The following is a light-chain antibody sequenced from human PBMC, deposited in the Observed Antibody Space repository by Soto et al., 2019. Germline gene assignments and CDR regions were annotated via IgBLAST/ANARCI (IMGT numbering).Light chain of an antibody. CDR1: SSDVGGYNY. Sequence: QSALTQPASVSGSPGQSITISCTGTSSDVGGYNYVSWYQQHPGKAPKPMIYDVSNRPSGVSNRFSGSKSGNTASLTISGLQAEDEADYYCSSYTSSSTPFLFGGGTKVTVL. CDR3: SSYTSSSTPFL. J-gene: IGLJ2*01. CDR2: DVS. V-gene: IGLV2-14*01.